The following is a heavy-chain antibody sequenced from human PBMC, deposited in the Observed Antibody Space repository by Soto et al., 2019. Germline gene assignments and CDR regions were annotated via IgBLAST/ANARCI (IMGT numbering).Heavy chain of an antibody. V-gene: IGHV1-58*01. J-gene: IGHJ3*02. D-gene: IGHD3-3*01. CDR2: IVAGSGNT. CDR3: ARGDVLRFLEWLPNSQRAFDI. CDR1: GFTFTSSA. Sequence: SVKVSCKASGFTFTSSAVQWVRQARGQRLEWMGWIVAGSGNTSYAQKFQGRVTMTRNISISTAYMELSSLRSEDTAVYYCARGDVLRFLEWLPNSQRAFDIWGQGTMVTVSS.